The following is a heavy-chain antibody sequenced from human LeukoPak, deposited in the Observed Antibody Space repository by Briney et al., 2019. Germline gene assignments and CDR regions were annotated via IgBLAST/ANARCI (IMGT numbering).Heavy chain of an antibody. CDR2: IYYSGST. D-gene: IGHD5-12*01. CDR3: ARYHSGYDDY. Sequence: SETLSLTCTVSGASINSYYWNWIRQSPGKGLEWIGYIYYSGSTNYNPSLKNRVTFSVDTSKNQFSLKLSSVTAADTAVYYCARYHSGYDDYWGQGSLVTVSS. V-gene: IGHV4-59*12. CDR1: GASINSYY. J-gene: IGHJ4*02.